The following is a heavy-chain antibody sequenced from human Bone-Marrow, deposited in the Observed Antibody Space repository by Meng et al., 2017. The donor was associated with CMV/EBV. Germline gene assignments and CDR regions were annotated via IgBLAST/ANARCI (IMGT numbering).Heavy chain of an antibody. V-gene: IGHV3-66*02. J-gene: IGHJ5*02. D-gene: IGHD3-3*01. CDR2: IYSGGST. Sequence: GESLKISCAASGFTVSSNYMSWVRQAPGKGLEWVSVIYSGGSTYYADSVKGRFTISRDNSKNTLYLQMNSLRAEDAAVYYCARDRHDFWSGYYSGWFDPCGQGTLVTVSS. CDR3: ARDRHDFWSGYYSGWFDP. CDR1: GFTVSSNY.